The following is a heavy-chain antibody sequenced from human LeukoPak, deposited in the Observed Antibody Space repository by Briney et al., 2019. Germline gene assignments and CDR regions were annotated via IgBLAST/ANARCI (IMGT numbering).Heavy chain of an antibody. CDR3: AGHVGIHLWSLYFDY. CDR2: IYYSGST. V-gene: IGHV4-31*03. CDR1: GGSISSGGYY. Sequence: SQTLSLTCTVSGGSISSGGYYWSWIRQHPGKGLEWIGYIYYSGSTYYNPSLKSRVTISVDTSKNQFSLKLSSVTAADTAVYYCAGHVGIHLWSLYFDYWGQGSLVTVSS. D-gene: IGHD5-18*01. J-gene: IGHJ4*02.